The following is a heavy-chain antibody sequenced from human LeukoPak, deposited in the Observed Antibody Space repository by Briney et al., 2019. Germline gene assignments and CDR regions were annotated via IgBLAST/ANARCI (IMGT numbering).Heavy chain of an antibody. Sequence: SETLSLTCTVSGGSISSYYWSWIRQPPGKGLEWIGYIYYSGSTNYNPSLKSRVTISVDTSKNQFSLKLSSVTAADTAVYYCARHAPRLCYYDSSGPNWYFDLWGRGTLVTVSS. CDR2: IYYSGST. CDR1: GGSISSYY. J-gene: IGHJ2*01. CDR3: ARHAPRLCYYDSSGPNWYFDL. V-gene: IGHV4-59*08. D-gene: IGHD3-22*01.